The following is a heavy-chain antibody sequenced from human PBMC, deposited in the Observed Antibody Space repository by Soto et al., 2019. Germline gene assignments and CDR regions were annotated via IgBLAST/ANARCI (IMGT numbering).Heavy chain of an antibody. CDR2: ISSSGTGI. Sequence: GGSLRLSCAASRFTFSDYYMTWIRQAPGKGLEWVSYISSSGTGIYYPDSVKGRFTISRDNAKNSMYLQMSSLRAEDAAVYYCARAYSDAFDIWGQGTMVTVSS. J-gene: IGHJ3*02. CDR1: RFTFSDYY. V-gene: IGHV3-11*01. CDR3: ARAYSDAFDI. D-gene: IGHD2-15*01.